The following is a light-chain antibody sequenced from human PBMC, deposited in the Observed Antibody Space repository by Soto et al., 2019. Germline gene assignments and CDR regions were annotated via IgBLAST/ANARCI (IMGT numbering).Light chain of an antibody. J-gene: IGKJ1*01. CDR1: QTISSN. Sequence: EIVMTQSPATLSVSPGERATLSCRASQTISSNLAWYQQKPGQAPRVLIDGASTRATGIPARFSGSGSGTEFTLTISSLQSEDFAVYYCQQYNNWPWTFGQGTKVEIK. CDR3: QQYNNWPWT. V-gene: IGKV3-15*01. CDR2: GAS.